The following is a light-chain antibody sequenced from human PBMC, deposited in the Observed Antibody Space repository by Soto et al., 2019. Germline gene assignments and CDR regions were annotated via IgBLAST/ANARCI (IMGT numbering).Light chain of an antibody. J-gene: IGKJ5*01. V-gene: IGKV3-15*01. CDR3: QQYYNWPRT. CDR2: GAS. CDR1: QSVSSN. Sequence: EIVMTQSPATLSVSPGERATLSCRASQSVSSNLAWYQQKPGQAPRLLIYGASTRATGIPARSSGSGSGTEFTLTINSLQAEDSAVYYCQQYYNWPRTFGQGTRLEIK.